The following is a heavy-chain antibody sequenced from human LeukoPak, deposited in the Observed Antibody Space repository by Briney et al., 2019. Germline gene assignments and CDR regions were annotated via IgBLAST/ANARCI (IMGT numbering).Heavy chain of an antibody. CDR3: AKDPTYSGYGGLDV. Sequence: GWSLRLSCAASGFSFRTYGMHWVRQAPGKGLEWVTYIRFDGSNIYYAEAVKGRFTISRDNSKNTLFLQMNRLRADDTAVYYCAKDPTYSGYGGLDVWGKGTTVTISS. CDR2: IRFDGSNI. J-gene: IGHJ6*04. D-gene: IGHD5-12*01. V-gene: IGHV3-30*02. CDR1: GFSFRTYG.